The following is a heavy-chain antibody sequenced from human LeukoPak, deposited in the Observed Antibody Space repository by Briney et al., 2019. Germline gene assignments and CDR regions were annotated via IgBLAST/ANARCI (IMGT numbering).Heavy chain of an antibody. J-gene: IGHJ4*02. V-gene: IGHV4-59*01. D-gene: IGHD3-3*01. CDR3: ARGLYDFRFDY. CDR1: GGSISSYY. Sequence: SETLSLTCTVSGGSISSYYWRWIRQPPGKGLEWIEYIYYSGSTNYNPSLKSRVTISVDTSKNQFSLKLSSVTAADTAVYYCARGLYDFRFDYWGQGTLVTVSS. CDR2: IYYSGST.